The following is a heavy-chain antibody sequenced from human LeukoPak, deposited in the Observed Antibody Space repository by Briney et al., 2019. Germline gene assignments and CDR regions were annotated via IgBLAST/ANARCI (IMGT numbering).Heavy chain of an antibody. D-gene: IGHD2-15*01. Sequence: PGGSLRLSCAASGFTFSSYGMHWVRQAPGKGQGWVAVISYDGSNKYYADSVKGRFTISRDNSKNTLYLQMNSLRAEDTAVYYRARTTPNPGGPRWMRWFDPWGQGTLVTVSS. J-gene: IGHJ5*02. CDR2: ISYDGSNK. CDR3: ARTTPNPGGPRWMRWFDP. V-gene: IGHV3-30*03. CDR1: GFTFSSYG.